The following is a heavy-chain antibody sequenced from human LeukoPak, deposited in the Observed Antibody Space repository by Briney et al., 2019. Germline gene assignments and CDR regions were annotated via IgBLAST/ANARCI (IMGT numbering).Heavy chain of an antibody. J-gene: IGHJ6*03. CDR3: ARHLTGSYSSSLNYYYYMDV. D-gene: IGHD6-13*01. CDR1: GGSISSYY. V-gene: IGHV4-59*01. CDR2: IYYSGST. Sequence: SETLSLTCTVSGGSISSYYWTWIRQPPGKGLEWLGYIYYSGSTNYNPSLKSRVTISLDTSKNQFSLRLTSVTAADTAVYYCARHLTGSYSSSLNYYYYMDVWGKGTTVTVSS.